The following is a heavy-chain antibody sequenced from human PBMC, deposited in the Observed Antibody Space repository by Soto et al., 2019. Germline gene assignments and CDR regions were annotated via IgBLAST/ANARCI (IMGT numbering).Heavy chain of an antibody. CDR1: RGSISSYY. Sequence: SETLSLTCTVSRGSISSYYWSWIRQPPGKGPEWIGYVYHSGTTNYNPSLKSRVTISVDTSKNQFSLKLSSVTAADTAVYYCARVLGVGRDWFDPWGQGTLVTVSS. CDR3: ARVLGVGRDWFDP. D-gene: IGHD3-16*01. V-gene: IGHV4-59*01. CDR2: VYHSGTT. J-gene: IGHJ5*02.